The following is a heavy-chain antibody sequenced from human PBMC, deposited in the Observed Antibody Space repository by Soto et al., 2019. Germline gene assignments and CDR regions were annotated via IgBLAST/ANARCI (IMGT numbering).Heavy chain of an antibody. CDR1: DGSSSNSGYH. CDR2: IYYSGST. V-gene: IGHV4-39*01. J-gene: IGHJ4*02. CDR3: ARQGGSGWRFDY. D-gene: IGHD6-19*01. Sequence: TMCLTSTVADGSSSNSGYHWSRNRQPPGKGLEWIGSIYYSGSTYYNPSLKSRVTISVDTSKNQFSLKLSSVTAADTAVYYCARQGGSGWRFDYWGQGTLGTVSS.